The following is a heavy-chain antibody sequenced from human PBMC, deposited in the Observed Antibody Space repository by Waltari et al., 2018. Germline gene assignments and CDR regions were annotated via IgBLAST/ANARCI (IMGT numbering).Heavy chain of an antibody. J-gene: IGHJ2*01. CDR3: AKDRIAAAPYWHFDL. V-gene: IGHV3-9*01. CDR2: INWNGGGA. CDR1: GFTFDDYV. Sequence: EAQLVESGGTLVQPGGSLRLSCAASGFTFDDYVMHWVRQAPGKGLEWVSGINWNGGGALYADSVKGRFTVSRDNAQSSLLLQMNSLRAEDTAIYYCAKDRIAAAPYWHFDLWGRGTLVTVSS. D-gene: IGHD6-13*01.